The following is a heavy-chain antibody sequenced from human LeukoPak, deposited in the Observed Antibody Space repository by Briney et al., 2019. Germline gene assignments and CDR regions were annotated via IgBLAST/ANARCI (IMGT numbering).Heavy chain of an antibody. CDR3: ASIQDPHVGRSLTDI. CDR2: ISSSSSYI. V-gene: IGHV3-21*01. J-gene: IGHJ3*02. Sequence: GGSLRLSCAASGFTFSSYSMNWVRQAPGKGLEWVSSISSSSSYIYYADSLKGRFTISRDNAKNSLYLQMNSLRAEDTAVYYCASIQDPHVGRSLTDIWGQGTMVTVSS. CDR1: GFTFSSYS. D-gene: IGHD1-26*01.